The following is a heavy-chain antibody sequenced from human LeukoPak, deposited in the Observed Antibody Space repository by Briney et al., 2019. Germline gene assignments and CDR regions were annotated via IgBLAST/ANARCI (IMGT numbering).Heavy chain of an antibody. CDR1: GFTFSSYA. CDR3: ARETKIDY. V-gene: IGHV3-23*01. CDR2: MIISGGST. Sequence: GGSLRLSCAASGFTFSSYAMTWVRQVPGKGLEWVSSMIISGGSTYYADSVKGRFTISRDNSKNTLYLQMNSLRVEDTALYCCARETKIDYWGQGALVTVSS. J-gene: IGHJ4*02. D-gene: IGHD1-7*01.